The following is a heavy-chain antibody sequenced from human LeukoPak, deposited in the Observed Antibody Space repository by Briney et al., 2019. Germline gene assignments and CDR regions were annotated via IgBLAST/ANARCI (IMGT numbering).Heavy chain of an antibody. D-gene: IGHD2/OR15-2a*01. CDR2: INHSGST. V-gene: IGHV4-34*01. CDR3: ARVGISNY. CDR1: GGSISSYY. J-gene: IGHJ4*02. Sequence: SETLSLTCTVSGGSISSYYWSWIRQPPGKGLEWIGEINHSGSTNYNPSLKSRVTISVDTSKNQFSLKLSSVTAADTAVYYCARVGISNYWGQGTLVTVSS.